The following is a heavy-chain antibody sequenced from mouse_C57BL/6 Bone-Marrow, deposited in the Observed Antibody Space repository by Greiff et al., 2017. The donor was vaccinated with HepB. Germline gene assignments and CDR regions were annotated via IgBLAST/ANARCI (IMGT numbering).Heavy chain of an antibody. V-gene: IGHV1-52*01. CDR2: IDPSDSVT. Sequence: QVQLQQPGAELVRPGSSVKLSCKASGYTFTSYWMHWVKQRPIQGLEWIGNIDPSDSVTHYNQKFKDKATLTVDKSSSTAYMQLSSLTSEDSAVYYCATWLYYFDYWGQGTTLTVSS. CDR1: GYTFTSYW. J-gene: IGHJ2*01. CDR3: ATWLYYFDY. D-gene: IGHD3-3*01.